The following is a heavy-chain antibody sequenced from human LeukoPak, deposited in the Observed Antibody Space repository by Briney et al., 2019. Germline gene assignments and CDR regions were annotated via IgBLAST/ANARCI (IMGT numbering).Heavy chain of an antibody. V-gene: IGHV3-23*01. CDR1: GFTFSNYG. D-gene: IGHD4-17*01. J-gene: IGHJ6*03. CDR2: ISGSGGST. CDR3: ARRPGVDYGYYYYYMDV. Sequence: GGSLRLSCAASGFTFSNYGMSWVRQAPGKGLEWVSAISGSGGSTYYADSVKGRFTISRDNSKNTLYLQMNSLRAEDTAVYYCARRPGVDYGYYYYYMDVWGKGTTVTVSS.